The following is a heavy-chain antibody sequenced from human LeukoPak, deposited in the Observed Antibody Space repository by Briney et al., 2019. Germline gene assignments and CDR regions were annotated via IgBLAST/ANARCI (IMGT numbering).Heavy chain of an antibody. Sequence: ASVKVSCKASGYTFTGYYMHWVRQAPEQGLEWMGWINPNSGGTNYAQKFQGRVTMTRDTSISTAYMELSRLRSDDTAVYYCARGMGITDAFDIWGQGTMVTVSS. V-gene: IGHV1-2*02. CDR3: ARGMGITDAFDI. D-gene: IGHD3-16*01. CDR1: GYTFTGYY. CDR2: INPNSGGT. J-gene: IGHJ3*02.